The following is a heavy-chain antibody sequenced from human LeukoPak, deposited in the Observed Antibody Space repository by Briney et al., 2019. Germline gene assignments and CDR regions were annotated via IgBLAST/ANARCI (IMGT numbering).Heavy chain of an antibody. D-gene: IGHD3-3*01. Sequence: PSETLSLTCTVSGGSISSYYWSWIRQPAGKGLEWIGRIYTSGSTNYNPSLKSRVTMSVDTSKNQFSLKLSSVTAADTAVYYCGTYYDFWSGYPTIWGQGTMVTVSS. CDR1: GGSISSYY. CDR2: IYTSGST. CDR3: GTYYDFWSGYPTI. V-gene: IGHV4-4*07. J-gene: IGHJ3*02.